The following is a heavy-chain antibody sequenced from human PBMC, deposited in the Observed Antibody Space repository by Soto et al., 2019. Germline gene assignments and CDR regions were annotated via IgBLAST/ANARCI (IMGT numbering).Heavy chain of an antibody. Sequence: NPSETLSLTCVVSGGSLSDYFWSWIRQPPGMALEWIGEINHLGSINYNPSLKSRVTMSVDTSKNQFSLTLNSVTAADTATYYSGRGGISLWAYFSYMDFWEKGTPVTVSS. J-gene: IGHJ6*03. V-gene: IGHV4-34*01. CDR1: GGSLSDYF. CDR3: GRGGISLWAYFSYMDF. CDR2: INHLGSI. D-gene: IGHD3-16*01.